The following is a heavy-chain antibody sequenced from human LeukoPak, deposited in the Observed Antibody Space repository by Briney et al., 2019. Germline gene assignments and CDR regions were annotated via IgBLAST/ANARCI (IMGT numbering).Heavy chain of an antibody. V-gene: IGHV4-39*02. CDR3: ARENDVLTGYSLDS. CDR1: GVSISSSSYY. D-gene: IGHD3-9*01. Sequence: SETLSLTCTVSGVSISSSSYYWGWIRQPPGKGLEWIGSIYYSGSTYYKPSLKSRVTISVDTSKNQFSLKLSSVTAADTAVYYCARENDVLTGYSLDSWGQGTLVTVSS. J-gene: IGHJ4*02. CDR2: IYYSGST.